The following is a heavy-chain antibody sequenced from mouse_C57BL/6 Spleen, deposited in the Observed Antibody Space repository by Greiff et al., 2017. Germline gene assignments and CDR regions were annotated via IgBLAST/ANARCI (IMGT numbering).Heavy chain of an antibody. Sequence: EVKLVESGGGLVKPGGSLKLSCAASGSTFSTYGMPWVRQAPGRGLEWVAYISSGSGTIYYEDTVKGRFTISRDNAKNSLFLQMTSLRSEDTAMYYCARDFITTVVAPFAYWGQGTLVTVSA. CDR1: GSTFSTYG. V-gene: IGHV5-17*01. CDR3: ARDFITTVVAPFAY. D-gene: IGHD1-1*01. CDR2: ISSGSGTI. J-gene: IGHJ3*01.